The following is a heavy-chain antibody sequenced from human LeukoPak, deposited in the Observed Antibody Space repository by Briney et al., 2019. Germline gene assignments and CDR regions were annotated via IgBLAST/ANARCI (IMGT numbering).Heavy chain of an antibody. V-gene: IGHV3-21*01. CDR2: ISSSSSYI. Sequence: GGSLRLSCAAPGFTFSSYSMNWVRQAPGKGLEWVSSISSSSSYIYYAGSVKGRFTISRDNAKNSLYLQMNSLRAEDTAVYYCASREIYYYDSSGSDDAFDIWGQGTMVTVSS. J-gene: IGHJ3*02. CDR1: GFTFSSYS. CDR3: ASREIYYYDSSGSDDAFDI. D-gene: IGHD3-22*01.